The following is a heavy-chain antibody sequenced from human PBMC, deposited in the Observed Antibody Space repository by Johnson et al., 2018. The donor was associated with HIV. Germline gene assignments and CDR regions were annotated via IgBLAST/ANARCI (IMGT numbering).Heavy chain of an antibody. CDR2: INWNGVTP. J-gene: IGHJ3*01. CDR1: GFTFDEYD. V-gene: IGHV3-20*04. Sequence: VQLVESGGGVVRPGGSLRLSCAASGFTFDEYDMSWVRQAPGKGLEWVSGINWNGVTPGSADSVKGRFTISRDNAKNFLYLQMNSLRGEDTALYYCVRDTYYYDRSGYLTRPRAFDVWGQGTMVTVSS. D-gene: IGHD3-22*01. CDR3: VRDTYYYDRSGYLTRPRAFDV.